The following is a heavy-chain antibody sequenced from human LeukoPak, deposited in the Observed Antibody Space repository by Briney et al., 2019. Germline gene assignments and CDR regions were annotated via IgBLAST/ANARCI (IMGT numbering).Heavy chain of an antibody. Sequence: SGRSLRLSCAASGFTVSTNYMSWVRQAPGKGLEWVSVIYSGGSTYYVDSVKGRFTISRDNSKNTLYLQMNSLRAEDTAVYYCARGQVATVTTWPAFDIWGQGTMVTVSS. CDR3: ARGQVATVTTWPAFDI. J-gene: IGHJ3*02. D-gene: IGHD4-17*01. CDR2: IYSGGST. V-gene: IGHV3-66*01. CDR1: GFTVSTNY.